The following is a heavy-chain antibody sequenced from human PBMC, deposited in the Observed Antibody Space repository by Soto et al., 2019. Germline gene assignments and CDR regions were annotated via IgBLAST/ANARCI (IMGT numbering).Heavy chain of an antibody. D-gene: IGHD5-18*01. CDR2: INPNSGGT. J-gene: IGHJ4*02. V-gene: IGHV1-2*02. CDR3: ATALQTAIPDY. Sequence: RASVKVSCKASGYTFPGYYMHWVRQAPGQGLEWMGWINPNSGGTNYAQKFQGRVTMTRDTSISTAYMELSRLRSDDTAVYYCATALQTAIPDYWGQGTLVTVSS. CDR1: GYTFPGYY.